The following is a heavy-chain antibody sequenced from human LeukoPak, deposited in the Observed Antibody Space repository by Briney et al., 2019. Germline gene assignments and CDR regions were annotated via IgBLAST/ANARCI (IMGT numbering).Heavy chain of an antibody. CDR1: GFTFSSYA. J-gene: IGHJ6*03. CDR3: AKDCSSGYYYYYMDV. V-gene: IGHV3-43D*04. Sequence: GGSLRLSCAASGFTFSSYAMSWVRQAPGKGLEWVSLISWDGGSTYYADSVKGRFTISRDNTKNSLHLQMNSLRAEDTALYYCAKDCSSGYYYYYMDVWGKGTTVTVSS. CDR2: ISWDGGST.